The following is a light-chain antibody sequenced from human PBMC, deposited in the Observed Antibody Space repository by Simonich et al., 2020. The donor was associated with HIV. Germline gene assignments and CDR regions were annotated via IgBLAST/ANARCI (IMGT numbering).Light chain of an antibody. CDR3: MQSIQLPRT. CDR2: EVS. CDR1: QSLLHSDGKTY. J-gene: IGKJ1*01. Sequence: DIVMTQTPLSLSVTPGQPASISCKSSQSLLHSDGKTYLYWYLQKPGQSPQLPIYEVSNRFSGVPDRFSGSGSGTDFTLKISRVEAEDVGVYYCMQSIQLPRTFGQGTKVEIK. V-gene: IGKV2D-29*02.